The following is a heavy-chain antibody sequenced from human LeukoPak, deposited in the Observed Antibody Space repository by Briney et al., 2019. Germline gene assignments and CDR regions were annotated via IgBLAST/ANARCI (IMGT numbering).Heavy chain of an antibody. CDR3: ARDCPGPPYDY. V-gene: IGHV4-39*02. CDR1: GGSISVIDTYG. CDR2: ISYSGTT. Sequence: SETLSLTCTVSGGSISVIDTYGWAWLRQPPGKGLEWMATISYSGTTYHNPSFKSRVTISIDTSKKQFSLNLSSVTAADTAVYFCARDCPGPPYDYWGQGTLVTVSS. J-gene: IGHJ4*02.